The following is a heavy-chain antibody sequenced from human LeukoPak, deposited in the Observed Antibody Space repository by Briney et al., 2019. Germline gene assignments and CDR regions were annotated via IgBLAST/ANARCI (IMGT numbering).Heavy chain of an antibody. D-gene: IGHD3-22*01. Sequence: PGGSLRLSCAASGFTFGSYWMHWVRQAPGKGLEWVSRMNSDGSSISYADSVKGRFTISRDNAKNTLHLQMNSLRAEDTAVYYCAKVGYYYSSGYYAYLQHWGQGTLVTVSS. CDR1: GFTFGSYW. J-gene: IGHJ1*01. CDR2: MNSDGSSI. V-gene: IGHV3-74*01. CDR3: AKVGYYYSSGYYAYLQH.